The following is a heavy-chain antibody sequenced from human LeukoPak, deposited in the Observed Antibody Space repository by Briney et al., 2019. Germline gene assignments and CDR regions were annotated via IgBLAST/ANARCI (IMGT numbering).Heavy chain of an antibody. CDR3: ARDSAGNDY. D-gene: IGHD6-13*01. J-gene: IGHJ4*02. Sequence: PGGSLRLSCAASGFTFSTYWMSWVRQAPGKGLEWVANIKQDGSEKHYVDSVKGRFTISRDNAKNSLYLQMNSLGAEDTAMYYCARDSAGNDYWGQGTLVTVSS. V-gene: IGHV3-7*01. CDR1: GFTFSTYW. CDR2: IKQDGSEK.